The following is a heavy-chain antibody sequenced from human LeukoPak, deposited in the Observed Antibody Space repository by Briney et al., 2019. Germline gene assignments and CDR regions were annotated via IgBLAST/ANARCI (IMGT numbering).Heavy chain of an antibody. CDR1: GFTFSSYG. CDR2: ISYDGSNK. V-gene: IGHV3-30*18. Sequence: GGSLKLSCAASGFTFSSYGMHRVRQAPGKGLEWVAVISYDGSNKYYADSVKGRFTISRDNSKNTLYLQMNSLRAEDTAVYYCAKDYARLVTPDYGGQGTLVTVSS. CDR3: AKDYARLVTPDY. J-gene: IGHJ4*02. D-gene: IGHD3-9*01.